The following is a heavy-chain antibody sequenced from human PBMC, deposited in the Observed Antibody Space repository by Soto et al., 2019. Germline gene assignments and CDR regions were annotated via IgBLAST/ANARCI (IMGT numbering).Heavy chain of an antibody. CDR2: IPNTENKK. Sequence: QVQLEESGGGVVQPGTSLRLSCVASGFTFSSYGMHWVRQAPGKGLEWVAVIPNTENKKYYADSVKGRFTISRDNSQNTLFLQMDSLMSEDTAVYDCARTAGGRVRGALDIWGQGTMLTVS. CDR1: GFTFSSYG. J-gene: IGHJ3*02. CDR3: ARTAGGRVRGALDI. D-gene: IGHD6-13*01. V-gene: IGHV3-30-3*01.